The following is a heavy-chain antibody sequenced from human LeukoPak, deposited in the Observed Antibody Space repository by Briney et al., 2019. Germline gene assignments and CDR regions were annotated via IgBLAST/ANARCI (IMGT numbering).Heavy chain of an antibody. V-gene: IGHV4-59*02. CDR1: GGSVSSYY. CDR3: ARDPYCSSTSCYSAGMDV. CDR2: ISYIGST. D-gene: IGHD2-2*01. Sequence: SETLSLTCTVSGGSVSSYYWTWIRQPPGKGLEWIGYISYIGSTNYSPPLKSRVTISVDTSKNQFSLKVSSVTAADTAVYYCARDPYCSSTSCYSAGMDVWGQGTTVTVSS. J-gene: IGHJ6*02.